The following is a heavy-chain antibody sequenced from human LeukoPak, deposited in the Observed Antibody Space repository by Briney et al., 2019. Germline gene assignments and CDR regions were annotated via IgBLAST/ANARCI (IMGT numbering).Heavy chain of an antibody. Sequence: SETLSLTCAVYGGSFSGYYWSWIRQPPGKGLEWIGEINHSGSTNYNPSLKSRVTISVDTSKNQFSLKLSSVTAADTAVYYCARQIYSSGWIYYYYGMDVWGQGTTVTVSS. CDR2: INHSGST. CDR3: ARQIYSSGWIYYYYGMDV. CDR1: GGSFSGYY. J-gene: IGHJ6*02. D-gene: IGHD6-19*01. V-gene: IGHV4-34*01.